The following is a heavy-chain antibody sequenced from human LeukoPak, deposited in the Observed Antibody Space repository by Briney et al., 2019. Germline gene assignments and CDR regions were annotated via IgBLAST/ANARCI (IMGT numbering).Heavy chain of an antibody. CDR1: GFTVSSNS. Sequence: GGSLRLSCTVSGFTVSSNSMNWVRQAPGQRLEWVSSITSGSSYIYYADSVKGRFTISRDNAKSSLYLQMDSLRAEDTAVYYCARDPYSGNYGAYYYYYMDVWGKGTTVTISS. CDR2: ITSGSSYI. V-gene: IGHV3-21*01. D-gene: IGHD1-26*01. CDR3: ARDPYSGNYGAYYYYYMDV. J-gene: IGHJ6*03.